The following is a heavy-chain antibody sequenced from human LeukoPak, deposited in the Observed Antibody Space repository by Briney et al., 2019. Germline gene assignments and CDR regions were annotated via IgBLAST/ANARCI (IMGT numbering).Heavy chain of an antibody. CDR1: GFTFSNYA. Sequence: GGSLRLSCLASGFTFSNYAMHWVRQAPGKGLEYVSGITYNGGSTYYADSVKGRFTISRDNSKNTLYLQMSSLRAEDTAVYYCARYSSGRTYDYWGQGTLVTVSS. CDR2: ITYNGGST. D-gene: IGHD6-19*01. J-gene: IGHJ4*02. V-gene: IGHV3-64D*06. CDR3: ARYSSGRTYDY.